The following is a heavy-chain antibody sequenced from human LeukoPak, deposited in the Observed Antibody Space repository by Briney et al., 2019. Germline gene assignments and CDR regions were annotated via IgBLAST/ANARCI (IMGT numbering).Heavy chain of an antibody. CDR3: ARDNGSGWYWGYYYHGMDV. Sequence: GGSLRLSCAASGFTFSSYAMHWVRQAPGKGLEWVAVISYDGSNKYYADSVKGRFTISRDNSKNTLYLQMNSLRAEDTAVYYCARDNGSGWYWGYYYHGMDVWGQGTTVTVSS. V-gene: IGHV3-30*04. D-gene: IGHD6-19*01. CDR1: GFTFSSYA. J-gene: IGHJ6*02. CDR2: ISYDGSNK.